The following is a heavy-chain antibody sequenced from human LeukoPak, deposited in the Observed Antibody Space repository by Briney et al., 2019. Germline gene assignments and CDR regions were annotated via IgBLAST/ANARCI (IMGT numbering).Heavy chain of an antibody. Sequence: GASVKVSCKASGYTFTGYYMHWVRQAPGQGLEWMGRINPNSGGTNYAQKFQGRVTMTRNTSISTAYMELSSLRSEDTAVYYCARDNYYDSSGFDYWGQGTLVTVSS. J-gene: IGHJ4*02. CDR2: INPNSGGT. D-gene: IGHD3-22*01. CDR1: GYTFTGYY. CDR3: ARDNYYDSSGFDY. V-gene: IGHV1-2*06.